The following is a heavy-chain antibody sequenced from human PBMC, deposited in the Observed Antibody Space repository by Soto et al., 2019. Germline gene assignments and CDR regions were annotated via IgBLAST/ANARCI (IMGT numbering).Heavy chain of an antibody. J-gene: IGHJ4*02. CDR2: IYYSGST. CDR1: GGSISSYY. Sequence: SETLSLTCTVSGGSISSYYWSWFRQPPGKGLEWIGYIYYSGSTNYNPSLKSRVTISVDTSKNQFSLKLSSVTAADSAVYYCARAWGYHFDYWGQGTLVTVSS. V-gene: IGHV4-59*01. D-gene: IGHD3-16*01. CDR3: ARAWGYHFDY.